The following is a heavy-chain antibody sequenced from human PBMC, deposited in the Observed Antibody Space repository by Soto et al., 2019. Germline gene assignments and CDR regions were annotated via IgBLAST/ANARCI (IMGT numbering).Heavy chain of an antibody. CDR2: IYYSGST. D-gene: IGHD3-9*01. J-gene: IGHJ4*02. V-gene: IGHV4-31*03. Sequence: SETLSLTCTVSGGSISSGGYYWSWIRQHPGKGLEWIGYIYYSGSTYYNPSLKSRVTISVDTSKNQFSLKLSSVTAADTAVYYCARAYYDILTGAPQDQSFAYWGQGTLVTVSS. CDR1: GGSISSGGYY. CDR3: ARAYYDILTGAPQDQSFAY.